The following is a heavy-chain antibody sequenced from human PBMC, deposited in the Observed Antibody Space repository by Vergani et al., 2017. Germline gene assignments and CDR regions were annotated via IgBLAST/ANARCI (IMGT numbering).Heavy chain of an antibody. V-gene: IGHV3-15*01. CDR1: GFTFSNAW. Sequence: EVQLVESGGGLVKPGGSLRLSCAASGFTFSNAWMSWVRQAPGKGLEWVGRIKSKTDGGTTDYAAPVKGRFTISRDDSKNTLYLQMNSLKTEDTAVYYCTTDFAVAGFWGEDYWGQGTLVTVSS. D-gene: IGHD6-19*01. CDR2: IKSKTDGGTT. J-gene: IGHJ4*02. CDR3: TTDFAVAGFWGEDY.